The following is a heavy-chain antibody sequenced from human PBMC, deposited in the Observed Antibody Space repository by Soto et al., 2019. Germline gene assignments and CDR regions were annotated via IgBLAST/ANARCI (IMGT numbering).Heavy chain of an antibody. CDR3: ARRTGSSTYYFDY. CDR2: VYYSGTT. D-gene: IGHD6-6*01. J-gene: IGHJ4*02. Sequence: AETLSLTCTVSGGSISSYYWSWIRQPPGKGLEYIGYVYYSGTTYYNPSLKSRLTMSVDTSKNHFSLNLSSVTAADTAVYYCARRTGSSTYYFDYWGQGALVTVSS. V-gene: IGHV4-59*04. CDR1: GGSISSYY.